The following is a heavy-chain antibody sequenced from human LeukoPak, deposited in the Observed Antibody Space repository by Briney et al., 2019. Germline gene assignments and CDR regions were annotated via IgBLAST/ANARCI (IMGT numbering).Heavy chain of an antibody. V-gene: IGHV1-24*01. CDR3: ARSFLFYGSGSYYPWEYYGMDV. Sequence: ASVKVSCKVSEYTLTGLSVHWVRLAPGKGLEWMGGFDPEDVDTIYAQKFEGRVTMTEDTSTDTAYLELSSLRSEDTAVYYCARSFLFYGSGSYYPWEYYGMDVWGQGTTVTVSS. CDR2: FDPEDVDT. CDR1: EYTLTGLS. D-gene: IGHD3-10*01. J-gene: IGHJ6*02.